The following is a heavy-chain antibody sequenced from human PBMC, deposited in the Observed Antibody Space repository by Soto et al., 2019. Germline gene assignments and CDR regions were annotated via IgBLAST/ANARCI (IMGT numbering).Heavy chain of an antibody. CDR3: ARGRALSSSPNMHFDY. CDR2: IIPIFGTA. CDR1: GGTFSSYA. V-gene: IGHV1-69*01. Sequence: QVQLVQSGAAVKKPGSSVKVSCKASGGTFSSYAISWVRQAPGQGLEWMGGIIPIFGTANYAQKFQGRVTINADESTSTAYMQLSSLRSENTAVYYCARGRALSSSPNMHFDYWDQETLVTVSS. D-gene: IGHD6-6*01. J-gene: IGHJ4*02.